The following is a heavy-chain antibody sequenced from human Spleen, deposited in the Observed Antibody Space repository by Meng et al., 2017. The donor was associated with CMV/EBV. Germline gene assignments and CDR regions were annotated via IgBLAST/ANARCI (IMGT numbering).Heavy chain of an antibody. CDR2: INPNSGGT. CDR3: ARAWGEITIFGVAPYYYGMDV. Sequence: ASVKVSCKASGYTFTGYYMYWVRQAPGQGLEWMGWINPNSGGTNYAQKFQGRVTMTRDTSISTAYMELSRLRSDDTAVYYCARAWGEITIFGVAPYYYGMDVWGQGTTVTVSS. V-gene: IGHV1-2*02. D-gene: IGHD3-3*01. J-gene: IGHJ6*02. CDR1: GYTFTGYY.